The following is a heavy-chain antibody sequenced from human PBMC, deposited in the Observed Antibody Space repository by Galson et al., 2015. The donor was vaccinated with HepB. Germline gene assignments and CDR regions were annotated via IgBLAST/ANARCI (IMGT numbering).Heavy chain of an antibody. V-gene: IGHV3-64D*06. CDR3: VKGSESHSDSRSDY. CDR1: GFTFSNYA. CDR2: ITSNGGST. J-gene: IGHJ4*02. D-gene: IGHD3-22*01. Sequence: SLRLSCAASGFTFSNYAMHWVRQAPGKGLEYVSTITSNGGSTYYTDSVKGRFTISRDNSKSTLYLQMSGLRAEDTALYFCVKGSESHSDSRSDYWGQGTLVTVSS.